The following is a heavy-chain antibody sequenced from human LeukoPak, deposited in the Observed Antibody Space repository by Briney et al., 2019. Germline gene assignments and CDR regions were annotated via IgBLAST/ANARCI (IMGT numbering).Heavy chain of an antibody. Sequence: ASVKVSCKASGGTFSSYAISWVRQAPGQGLEWMGRIIPILGIANYAQKFQGRVTITADESTSTAYMELSSLRSEDTAVYYCASPKDVFRSWFDPWGQGTLVTVSS. D-gene: IGHD3-10*01. J-gene: IGHJ5*02. CDR1: GGTFSSYA. V-gene: IGHV1-69*04. CDR2: IIPILGIA. CDR3: ASPKDVFRSWFDP.